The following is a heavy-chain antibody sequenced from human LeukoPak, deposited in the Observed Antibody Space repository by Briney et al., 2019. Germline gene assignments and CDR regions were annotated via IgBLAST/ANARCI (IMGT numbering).Heavy chain of an antibody. CDR3: ARLGVEAYDSSGYYYFDY. Sequence: GESLQISCESSGYSFTNYWIGWGRQMPGKGLEWMGTIYPGDSDTRYRPSFQGQVTISADKSISTAYLQWSSLKASDTAMYYCARLGVEAYDSSGYYYFDYWGQGALVTVSS. CDR1: GYSFTNYW. CDR2: IYPGDSDT. D-gene: IGHD3-22*01. V-gene: IGHV5-51*01. J-gene: IGHJ4*02.